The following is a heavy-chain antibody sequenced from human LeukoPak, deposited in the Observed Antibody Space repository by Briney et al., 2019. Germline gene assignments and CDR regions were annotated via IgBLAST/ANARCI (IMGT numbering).Heavy chain of an antibody. CDR2: YYYSGST. V-gene: IGHV4-59*01. CDR1: GGSISSYY. D-gene: IGHD2-2*01. CDR3: ARARYCSSTSSYPTPNYFDY. J-gene: IGHJ4*02. Sequence: SETLSLTCTVSGGSISSYYWSWIRHPPGKGLGWIGNYYYSGSTNYNPSLKSRVTISVDTSKNQFSLKLSSVTAADTAVYYCARARYCSSTSSYPTPNYFDYWGQGTLVTVSS.